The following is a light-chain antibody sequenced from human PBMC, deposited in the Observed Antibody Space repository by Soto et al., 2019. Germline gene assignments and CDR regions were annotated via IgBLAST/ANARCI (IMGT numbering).Light chain of an antibody. Sequence: EIGITQSPATLSVSPGERAIFSCRASQSVDSKLAWYQQKLGQAPRLLIYDASTRATGIPARFSGSGSGTEFTLTISSLQSEDFAIYYCQQYYVWNTFGGGTKV. J-gene: IGKJ4*01. V-gene: IGKV3D-15*01. CDR3: QQYYVWNT. CDR1: QSVDSK. CDR2: DAS.